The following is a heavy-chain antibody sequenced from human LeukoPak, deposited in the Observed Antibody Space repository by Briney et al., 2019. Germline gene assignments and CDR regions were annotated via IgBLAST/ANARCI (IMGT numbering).Heavy chain of an antibody. CDR1: GYTFTGYY. V-gene: IGHV1-2*02. D-gene: IGHD3-3*01. CDR2: INPNSGGT. Sequence: ASVKVSCKASGYTFTGYYMHWVRQAPGQGLEWMGWINPNSGGTNYAQKFQGRVTMTRDTSISTAYMELRSLRSDDTAVYYCARVSLSIFGVVTHDAFDIWGQGTMVTVSS. J-gene: IGHJ3*02. CDR3: ARVSLSIFGVVTHDAFDI.